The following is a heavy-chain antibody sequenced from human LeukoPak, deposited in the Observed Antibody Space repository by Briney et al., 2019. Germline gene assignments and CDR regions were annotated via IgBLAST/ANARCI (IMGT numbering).Heavy chain of an antibody. D-gene: IGHD5-18*01. CDR3: AKDASTWIHRYFDY. Sequence: GGSLRLPCAASGFTFDDYAMHWVRQAPGKGLEWVSGISWNSGSIGYADSVKGRFTISRDNAKNSLYLQMNSLRAEDTALYYCAKDASTWIHRYFDYWGQGTLVTVSS. CDR1: GFTFDDYA. J-gene: IGHJ4*02. V-gene: IGHV3-9*01. CDR2: ISWNSGSI.